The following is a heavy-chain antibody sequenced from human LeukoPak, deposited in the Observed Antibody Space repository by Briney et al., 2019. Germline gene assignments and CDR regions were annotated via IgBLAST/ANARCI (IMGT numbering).Heavy chain of an antibody. CDR2: LPDDGSKI. V-gene: IGHV3-30*02. CDR1: GFTLSSYG. J-gene: IGHJ6*03. Sequence: GGSLRLSCVASGFTLSSYGIHWVRLAPGKGLEWVAFLPDDGSKIYYGDSVKGRFTISRDKPKNTLYLQMNSLKTEDTAVYYCARGAARSHYYYMDVWGEGTTVTISS. D-gene: IGHD6-13*01. CDR3: ARGAARSHYYYMDV.